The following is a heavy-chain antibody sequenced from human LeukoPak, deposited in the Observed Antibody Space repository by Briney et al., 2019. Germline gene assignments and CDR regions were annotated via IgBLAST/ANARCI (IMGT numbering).Heavy chain of an antibody. D-gene: IGHD6-13*01. CDR2: IGTAGDI. Sequence: GGSLRLSCAASGFSFSSYDMHWVRHATGKGMEWVSGIGTAGDIYYPGSGKGRFTISRENAKNSLYLQVNSLRAGDTAVYYCARAGYSSTWYSRYFDLWGRGTLVTVSS. CDR1: GFSFSSYD. V-gene: IGHV3-13*01. CDR3: ARAGYSSTWYSRYFDL. J-gene: IGHJ2*01.